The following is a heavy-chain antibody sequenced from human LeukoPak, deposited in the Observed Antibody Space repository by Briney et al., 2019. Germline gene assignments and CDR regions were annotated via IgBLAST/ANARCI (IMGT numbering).Heavy chain of an antibody. Sequence: PSETLSLTCTVSGGSISSGDYFWSWIRQHPERGLEWIGYIYNTGNTYCNPSLKSRVTLSVDTPKNQFSLKLTSVTAADTAVYYCARRGGGRWFDPWGQGTLVTVSS. CDR1: GGSISSGDYF. V-gene: IGHV4-31*03. CDR2: IYNTGNT. J-gene: IGHJ5*02. CDR3: ARRGGGRWFDP. D-gene: IGHD3-16*01.